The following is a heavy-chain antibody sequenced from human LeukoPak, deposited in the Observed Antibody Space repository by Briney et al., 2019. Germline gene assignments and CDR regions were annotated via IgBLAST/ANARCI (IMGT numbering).Heavy chain of an antibody. CDR2: IDPGDSYT. V-gene: IGHV5-10-1*01. J-gene: IGHJ5*02. CDR3: ARVARITMVRGVIIRGFDP. D-gene: IGHD3-10*01. CDR1: GYSFTSYW. Sequence: GESLKISCKGSGYSFTSYWISWVRQMPGKGLEWMGRIDPGDSYTNYCPSFQGHVSSSADKSISTAYLQWSSLKASDTAMYYCARVARITMVRGVIIRGFDPWGQGTLVTVSS.